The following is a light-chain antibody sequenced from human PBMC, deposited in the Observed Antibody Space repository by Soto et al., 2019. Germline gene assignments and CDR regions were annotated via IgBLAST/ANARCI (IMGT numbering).Light chain of an antibody. CDR3: QAWDSSTVV. CDR1: KLGDKY. CDR2: QDS. V-gene: IGLV3-1*01. Sequence: SYELTQPPSVSVSPGQTASITCSGDKLGDKYACWYQQKPGQSPVLVIYQDSKRPSGIPERFSGSNSGNTATLTISGTLPLDEADYYCQAWDSSTVVFGGGTKVTVL. J-gene: IGLJ2*01.